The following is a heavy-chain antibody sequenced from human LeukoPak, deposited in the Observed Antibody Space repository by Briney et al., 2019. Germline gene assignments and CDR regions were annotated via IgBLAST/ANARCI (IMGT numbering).Heavy chain of an antibody. J-gene: IGHJ4*02. Sequence: ASVKVSCKASGYTFTSYGISWVRQAPGQGLEWMGWISAYNGNTNYAQKLQGRVTMTTDTSTSTAYMELSSLRSEDTAVYYCARATFDYDTPPGIDYWGQGTLVTVSS. CDR3: ARATFDYDTPPGIDY. CDR1: GYTFTSYG. V-gene: IGHV1-18*01. CDR2: ISAYNGNT. D-gene: IGHD3-22*01.